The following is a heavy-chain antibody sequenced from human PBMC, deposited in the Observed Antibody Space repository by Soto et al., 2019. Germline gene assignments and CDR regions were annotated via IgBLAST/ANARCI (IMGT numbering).Heavy chain of an antibody. CDR3: ARDVCGGDCYSYYYYGMDV. J-gene: IGHJ6*02. V-gene: IGHV3-33*01. CDR2: IWYDGSNK. Sequence: ESGGGVVQPGRSLRLSCAASGFTFSSYGMHWVRQAPGKGLEWVAVIWYDGSNKYYADSVKGRFTISRDNSKNTLYLQMNSLRAEDTAVYYCARDVCGGDCYSYYYYGMDVWGQGTTVTVSS. D-gene: IGHD2-21*02. CDR1: GFTFSSYG.